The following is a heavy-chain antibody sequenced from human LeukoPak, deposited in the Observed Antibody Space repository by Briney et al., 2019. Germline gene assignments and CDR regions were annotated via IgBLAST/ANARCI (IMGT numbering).Heavy chain of an antibody. CDR3: AKEGITMVRGVRPYYFDY. CDR1: GFTFSSYE. D-gene: IGHD3-10*01. CDR2: ISGSGGST. Sequence: PGGSLRLSCAASGFTFSSYEMNWVRQAPGKGLEWVSAISGSGGSTYYADSVKGRFTISRDNSKNTLYLQMNSLRAEDTAVYYCAKEGITMVRGVRPYYFDYWGQGTLVTVSS. V-gene: IGHV3-23*01. J-gene: IGHJ4*02.